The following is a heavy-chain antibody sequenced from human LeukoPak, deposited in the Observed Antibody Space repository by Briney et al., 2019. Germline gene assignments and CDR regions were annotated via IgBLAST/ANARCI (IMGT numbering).Heavy chain of an antibody. CDR2: VSNSGSTI. D-gene: IGHD6-13*01. CDR1: GFTFSDEY. CDR3: ARDGAYSASNI. Sequence: SLRLSCAASGFTFSDEYMSWLRQAPGKGLEWISCVSNSGSTIYYADSVKGRFTISRDNVKNSLYLQMNSLRVEDTAVYYCARDGAYSASNIWGQGTMVAVSS. V-gene: IGHV3-11*01. J-gene: IGHJ3*02.